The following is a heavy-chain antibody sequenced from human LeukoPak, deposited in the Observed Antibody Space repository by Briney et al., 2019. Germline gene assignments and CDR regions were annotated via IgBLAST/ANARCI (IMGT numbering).Heavy chain of an antibody. Sequence: GGSLRLSCAASGFTFSNYIMTWVRQAPGKGLEWVSVINTGGDTAYYADSAKGRFTISRDNSKNTLYLQMNSLRAEDTAVYYCATSSSWAYYFDYWGQGTLVTISS. V-gene: IGHV3-23*01. CDR3: ATSSSWAYYFDY. CDR1: GFTFSNYI. J-gene: IGHJ4*02. D-gene: IGHD6-13*01. CDR2: INTGGDTA.